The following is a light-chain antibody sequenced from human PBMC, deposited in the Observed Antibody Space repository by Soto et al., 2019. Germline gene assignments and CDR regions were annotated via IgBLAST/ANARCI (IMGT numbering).Light chain of an antibody. J-gene: IGKJ1*01. CDR1: QRVDNNF. Sequence: LTQSPGTLSLSPGEGATLSCRTSQRVDNNFVAWYQQKPGQAPRLLIYGASTRATGIPDRFSGSGFGTDFTLTITRLEPEDFAVYYCQQYGSSLWTFGLVTKVEIK. V-gene: IGKV3-20*01. CDR3: QQYGSSLWT. CDR2: GAS.